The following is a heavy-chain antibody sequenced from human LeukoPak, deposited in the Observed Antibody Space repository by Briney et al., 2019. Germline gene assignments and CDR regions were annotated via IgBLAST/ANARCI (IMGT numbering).Heavy chain of an antibody. Sequence: GGSLRLSCAASGFTFSSYWMSWVRQAPGKGLEWVANIKQDGSEKYYVDSVKGRFTISRDNAKNSLYLQMNSLRAEDTAVYYCARDMYYDILTGYYYYYGMDVWGNGTTVTVSS. CDR1: GFTFSSYW. V-gene: IGHV3-7*03. J-gene: IGHJ6*04. CDR3: ARDMYYDILTGYYYYYGMDV. D-gene: IGHD3-9*01. CDR2: IKQDGSEK.